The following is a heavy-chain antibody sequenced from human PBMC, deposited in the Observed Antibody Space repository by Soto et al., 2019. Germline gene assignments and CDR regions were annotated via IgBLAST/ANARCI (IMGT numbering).Heavy chain of an antibody. J-gene: IGHJ4*02. D-gene: IGHD5-12*01. V-gene: IGHV3-21*01. CDR3: ASDLGRDGYNLGY. CDR1: GFTFSIYS. CDR2: ISSSSSYI. Sequence: EVQLVESGGGLVKPGGSLRLSCAASGFTFSIYSMNWVRQAPGKGLEWVSYISSSSSYIYYADSVKGRFTISRDNAKNSLYLQMNSLRAEDTAVYYCASDLGRDGYNLGYWGQGTLVTVSS.